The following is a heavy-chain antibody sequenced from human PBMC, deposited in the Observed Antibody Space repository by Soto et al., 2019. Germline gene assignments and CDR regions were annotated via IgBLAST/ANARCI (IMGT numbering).Heavy chain of an antibody. CDR1: GFTFSDYW. V-gene: IGHV3-74*01. J-gene: IGHJ6*02. D-gene: IGHD2-2*01. Sequence: EVQLVESGGGLVQPGGSLRISCVASGFTFSDYWMHWVRQAPGKGLVWVSRIKFDGGITSHADSVKGRFTISRDNARNTVHLQMNSLRAEDTGVYYCARGVRNYYGVDVWGQGTTVTVSS. CDR3: ARGVRNYYGVDV. CDR2: IKFDGGIT.